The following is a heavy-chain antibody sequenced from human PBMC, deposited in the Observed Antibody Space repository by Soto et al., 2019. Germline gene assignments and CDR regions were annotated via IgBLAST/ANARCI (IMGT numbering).Heavy chain of an antibody. D-gene: IGHD4-17*01. CDR1: GFTFSSYW. CDR2: INSDGSST. CDR3: AREETTAFDY. Sequence: EVQLVESGGGLVQPGGSLRLSCAASGFTFSSYWMHWVRQAPGKGVVWVSLINSDGSSTSYADSVKGRFTISRDKAKNTLYLQMNSLRAEDTAVYYCAREETTAFDYWGQGTLVTVSS. J-gene: IGHJ4*02. V-gene: IGHV3-74*01.